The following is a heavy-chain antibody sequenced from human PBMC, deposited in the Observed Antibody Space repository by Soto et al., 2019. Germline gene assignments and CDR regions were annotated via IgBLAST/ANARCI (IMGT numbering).Heavy chain of an antibody. V-gene: IGHV3-23*01. J-gene: IGHJ6*03. CDR2: ISSGGLST. CDR1: GFTFSDYS. CDR3: SKATGDYYYMDV. Sequence: EVQLLESGGGLVQPGGSLRLSCAASGFTFSDYSMNWVRQAPGRGLEWVSTISSGGLSTYFADSVQGRFTISRDNSNEKVYLQMNNLRADDTAVYFCSKATGDYYYMDVWGKGTTVTVSS.